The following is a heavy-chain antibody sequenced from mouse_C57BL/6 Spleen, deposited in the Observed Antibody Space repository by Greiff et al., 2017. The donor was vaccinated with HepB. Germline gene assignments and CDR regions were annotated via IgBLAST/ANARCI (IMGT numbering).Heavy chain of an antibody. J-gene: IGHJ1*03. CDR2: ISDGGSYT. Sequence: EVQLVESGGGLVKPGGSLKLSCAASGFTFSSYAMSWVRQTPEKRLEWVATISDGGSYTYYPDNVKGRFTMSRDNAKNNLYLQMSHLKSEDTAMYYCARAQDYYGSSHWYFDVWGTGTTVTVSS. V-gene: IGHV5-4*01. CDR3: ARAQDYYGSSHWYFDV. D-gene: IGHD1-1*01. CDR1: GFTFSSYA.